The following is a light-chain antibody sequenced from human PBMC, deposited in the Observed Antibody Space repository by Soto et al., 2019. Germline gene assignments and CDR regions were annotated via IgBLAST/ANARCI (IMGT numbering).Light chain of an antibody. Sequence: QSVLTQPASVSGSPGQSITISCTGTSSDVGAYDYVSWYQQHPDKAPKLMIYEVSNRPSGVSNRFSGSKSVNTATLTISGLQAEDEADYCSSYTSSSTRVFGTGTKATVL. CDR2: EVS. CDR3: SSYTSSSTRV. J-gene: IGLJ1*01. CDR1: SSDVGAYDY. V-gene: IGLV2-14*03.